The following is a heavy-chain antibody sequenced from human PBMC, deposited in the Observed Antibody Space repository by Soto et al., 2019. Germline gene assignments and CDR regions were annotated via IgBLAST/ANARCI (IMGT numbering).Heavy chain of an antibody. J-gene: IGHJ5*02. D-gene: IGHD6-13*01. V-gene: IGHV4-39*01. CDR2: IYYSGST. CDR1: GGSISSSSYY. CDR3: ARPLGIAAAGGMIWFDP. Sequence: ETLSLTCTVSGGSISSSSYYWGWIRQPPGKGLEWIGSIYYSGSTYYNPSLKSRVTISVDTSKNQFSLKLSSVTAADTAVYYCARPLGIAAAGGMIWFDPWGQGTLVTVSS.